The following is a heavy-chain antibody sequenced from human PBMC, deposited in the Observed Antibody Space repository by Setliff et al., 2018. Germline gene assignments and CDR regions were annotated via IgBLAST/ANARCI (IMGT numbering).Heavy chain of an antibody. Sequence: SVKVSCKASGGTFSSYAISWVRQAPGQGLEWMGGIIPILGIAKYSQKFQGRVTITRDTSASTAYMELSSLRSEDTAVYYCARGDSSYYFDYWGRGTLVTVSS. CDR3: ARGDSSYYFDY. D-gene: IGHD6-6*01. V-gene: IGHV1-69*10. CDR2: IIPILGIA. CDR1: GGTFSSYA. J-gene: IGHJ4*02.